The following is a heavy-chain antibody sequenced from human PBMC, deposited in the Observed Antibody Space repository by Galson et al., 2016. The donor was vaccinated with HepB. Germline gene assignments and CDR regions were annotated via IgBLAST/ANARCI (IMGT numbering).Heavy chain of an antibody. Sequence: SLRISCAASGVTFDGYAMRWVRQVAGTGVEWVPGIVWSSGSVGCATSVKGRFIMSRDNAKKSLYLQMNSLRPEDTALYYCTKDSLIYSSSWYSFHYWGQGTLVTVSS. CDR1: GVTFDGYA. V-gene: IGHV3-9*01. CDR2: IVWSSGSV. J-gene: IGHJ4*02. D-gene: IGHD6-13*01. CDR3: TKDSLIYSSSWYSFHY.